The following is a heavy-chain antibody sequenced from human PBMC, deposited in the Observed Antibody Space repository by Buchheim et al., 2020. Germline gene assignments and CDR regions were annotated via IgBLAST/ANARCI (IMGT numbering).Heavy chain of an antibody. CDR1: GFTFSSYG. CDR2: ISYDGSNK. J-gene: IGHJ4*02. D-gene: IGHD6-19*01. Sequence: QVQLVESGGGVVQPGRSLRLSCAASGFTFSSYGMHWVRQAPGKGLEWVAVISYDGSNKYYADSVKGRFTISRDNSKNTLYLQMNSLRAEDTAVYYCAKLIAVAGNSDYWGQETL. V-gene: IGHV3-30*18. CDR3: AKLIAVAGNSDY.